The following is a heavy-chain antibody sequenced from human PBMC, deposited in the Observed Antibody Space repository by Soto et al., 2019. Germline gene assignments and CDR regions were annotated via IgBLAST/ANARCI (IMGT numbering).Heavy chain of an antibody. Sequence: QVQLQQWGAGLLKPSETLSLTCAVYGGSFSGYYWSWIRQPPGKGLEWIGEINHSGSTNYNPSLTRRVTTPXXPXHXXSSLTRRSVTAAVTAVYYCARERRRKQLPGGWFDPWGQGTLVTVSS. D-gene: IGHD6-13*01. V-gene: IGHV4-34*01. CDR3: ARERRRKQLPGGWFDP. J-gene: IGHJ5*02. CDR1: GGSFSGYY. CDR2: INHSGST.